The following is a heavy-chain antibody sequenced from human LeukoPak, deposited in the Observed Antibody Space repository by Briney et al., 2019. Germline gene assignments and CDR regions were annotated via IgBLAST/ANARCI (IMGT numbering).Heavy chain of an antibody. V-gene: IGHV1-46*03. CDR3: ARASTYGGNYGNAFDT. Sequence: ASVKVSCKASGYTFTSYYMHWLRQAPGQGLEWMGIINPSGGSTSYAQKFQGRVTMTRDTSTSTVYMELSSLRSEDTAVYYCARASTYGGNYGNAFDTWGQGTMVTVSS. J-gene: IGHJ3*02. D-gene: IGHD4-23*01. CDR1: GYTFTSYY. CDR2: INPSGGST.